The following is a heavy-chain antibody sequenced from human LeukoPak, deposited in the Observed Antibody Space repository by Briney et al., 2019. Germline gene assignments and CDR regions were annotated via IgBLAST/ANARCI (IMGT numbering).Heavy chain of an antibody. CDR1: GFAFDEHG. CDR2: INWSGGST. D-gene: IGHD3-10*01. V-gene: IGHV3-20*04. CDR3: ARAPITRPFYFDY. J-gene: IGHJ4*02. Sequence: GSLKLSCTASGFAFDEHGMSWVRQVPGKGLEWVSGINWSGGSTGYADPLRGRFTISRDNAKNSLYLQMDSLRAEDTALYYCARAPITRPFYFDYWGQGTLVTVSS.